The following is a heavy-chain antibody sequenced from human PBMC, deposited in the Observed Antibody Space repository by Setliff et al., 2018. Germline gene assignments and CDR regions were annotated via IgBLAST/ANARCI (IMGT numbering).Heavy chain of an antibody. V-gene: IGHV1-18*01. CDR3: SRLVRFCTRTSCQRLSGDEY. CDR2: ISPYTGKT. D-gene: IGHD2-2*01. J-gene: IGHJ4*02. CDR1: GYTFIDYG. Sequence: ASVKVSCEASGYTFIDYGVSWVRQAPGQGLEWVGWISPYTGKTYLAPKFQDRVTLTADTSTTTAYLQLTNLRSDDTAIYFCSRLVRFCTRTSCQRLSGDEYWGQGALVTVSS.